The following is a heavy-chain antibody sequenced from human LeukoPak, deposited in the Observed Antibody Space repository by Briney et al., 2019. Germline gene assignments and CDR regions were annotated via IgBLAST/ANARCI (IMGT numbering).Heavy chain of an antibody. CDR2: IKTKTNRYAT. CDR3: TIEYSSSWYLDY. V-gene: IGHV3-73*01. Sequence: GGTLRLSCAASGFTFSGSAIHWVRQGSGKRLEWVGRIKTKTNRYATAYAASVKGRFTISRDDAKNTAYLQMNSLKSEDTAVYYCTIEYSSSWYLDYWGQGTRVTVFS. J-gene: IGHJ4*02. D-gene: IGHD6-13*01. CDR1: GFTFSGSA.